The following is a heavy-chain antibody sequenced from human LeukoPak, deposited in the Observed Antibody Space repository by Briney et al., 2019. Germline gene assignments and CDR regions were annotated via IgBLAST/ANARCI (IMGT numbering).Heavy chain of an antibody. CDR1: GGSFSGYY. V-gene: IGHV4-34*01. CDR2: INHSGST. D-gene: IGHD3-10*01. CDR3: ARAPRKYYYGSGSYYGNSWFDP. Sequence: SETLSLTCAVYGGSFSGYYWSWIRQPPGKGLEWIGEINHSGSTNYNPSLKSRVTLSGDTSKNQFSLKPSSVTAADTAVYYCARAPRKYYYGSGSYYGNSWFDPWGQGTLVTVSS. J-gene: IGHJ5*02.